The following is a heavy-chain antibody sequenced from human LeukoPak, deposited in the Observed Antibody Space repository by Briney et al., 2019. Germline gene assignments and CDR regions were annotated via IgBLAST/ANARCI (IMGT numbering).Heavy chain of an antibody. Sequence: SETLSLTCTVSGGLVSSGDYYWGWIRQAPGKGLEWIGFIYYDGRTFYNPSLKRRVAISLDTSKNQFALNLNSVTAADTAVYYCARDHGSGSYNFFD. D-gene: IGHD3-10*01. J-gene: IGHJ4*01. V-gene: IGHV4-30-4*01. CDR2: IYYDGRT. CDR1: GGLVSSGDYY. CDR3: ARDHGSGSYNFFD.